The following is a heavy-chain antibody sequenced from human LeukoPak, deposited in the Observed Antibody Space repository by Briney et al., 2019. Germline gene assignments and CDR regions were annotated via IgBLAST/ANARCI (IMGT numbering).Heavy chain of an antibody. CDR2: IYYSGDT. CDR3: VRGPYGASISKWFDP. CDR1: RGSISGYS. J-gene: IGHJ5*02. Sequence: PSETLSLTCTVSRGSISGYSWSWIRQSPGGGLEWIGYIYYSGDTAYNPSLRSRVTLSVDTSKNQFSLQLRSVTTADTVVYYCVRGPYGASISKWFDPWGQGTQVIVSP. D-gene: IGHD4/OR15-4a*01. V-gene: IGHV4-59*01.